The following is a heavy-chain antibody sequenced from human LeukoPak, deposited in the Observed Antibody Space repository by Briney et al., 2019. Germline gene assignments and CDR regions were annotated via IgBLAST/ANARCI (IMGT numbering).Heavy chain of an antibody. D-gene: IGHD5-18*01. V-gene: IGHV3-30*03. CDR3: ARGGSGYSYGDGAFDI. J-gene: IGHJ3*02. CDR2: ISYDGSNK. CDR1: GFTFSSYG. Sequence: PGGSLRLSCAASGFTFSSYGMHWVRQAPGKGLEWVAVISYDGSNKYYADSVKGRFTISRDNSKNTLYLQMNSLRAEDTAVYYCARGGSGYSYGDGAFDIWGQGTMVTVSS.